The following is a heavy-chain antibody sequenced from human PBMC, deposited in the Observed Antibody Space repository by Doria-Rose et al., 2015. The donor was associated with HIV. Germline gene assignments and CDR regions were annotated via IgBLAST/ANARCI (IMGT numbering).Heavy chain of an antibody. CDR3: ARGQQFLNY. V-gene: IGHV4-34*01. D-gene: IGHD3-3*01. CDR2: ISHSGST. Sequence: QVQLQQWGAGLLKPSQTLSLTCAVYGGSFSGYYCSWIRQPPGKGLEWIGEISHSGSTNYNPSLKSRVTMSLDTSKSQFSRKLNSVTAADTAVYYCARGQQFLNYWGQGTLVTVSS. J-gene: IGHJ4*02. CDR1: GGSFSGYY.